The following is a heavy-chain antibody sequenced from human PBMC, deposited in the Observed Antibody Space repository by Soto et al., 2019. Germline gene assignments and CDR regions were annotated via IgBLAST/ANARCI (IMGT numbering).Heavy chain of an antibody. J-gene: IGHJ6*03. CDR1: GFTFSSYW. CDR2: IKQDGSAK. D-gene: IGHD3-10*01. V-gene: IGHV3-7*01. CDR3: ARGYYYGTGSYSPENYMDV. Sequence: PGGSLRLSCAGSGFTFSSYWMTWVRQAPGKGLEWVANIKQDGSAKYYGDSVKGRFTISRDNARNSLFLRINSLRAEDTAVYYSARGYYYGTGSYSPENYMDVWGNRTTVTVSS.